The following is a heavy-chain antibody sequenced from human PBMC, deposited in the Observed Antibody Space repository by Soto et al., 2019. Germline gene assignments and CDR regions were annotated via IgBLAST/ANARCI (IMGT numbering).Heavy chain of an antibody. CDR2: IYPGDSDT. CDR3: SRHFRGHRDGYSY. D-gene: IGHD2-15*01. V-gene: IGHV5-51*01. J-gene: IGHJ4*02. Sequence: PGESMQISCKGSGYTFTDYWIGWVRQMPGKGLEWMGIIYPGDSDTRYSPSFQGQVIISADKSITTAYLQWSSLKAPDTAMYYCSRHFRGHRDGYSYWGQGTLVIVSS. CDR1: GYTFTDYW.